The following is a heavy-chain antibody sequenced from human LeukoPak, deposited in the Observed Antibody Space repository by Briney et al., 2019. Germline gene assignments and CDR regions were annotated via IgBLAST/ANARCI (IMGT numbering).Heavy chain of an antibody. Sequence: GGSLRLSCAASGFTFISHAMSWVRQAPGKGLEWVSAISVSGGSTYYRDSVKGRFTISRDNSKNTLYLQMNSLRAEDTAVYYCGRGGDYGVKIDYWGQGSLVTVSS. V-gene: IGHV3-23*01. J-gene: IGHJ4*02. CDR1: GFTFISHA. CDR2: ISVSGGST. CDR3: GRGGDYGVKIDY. D-gene: IGHD4-17*01.